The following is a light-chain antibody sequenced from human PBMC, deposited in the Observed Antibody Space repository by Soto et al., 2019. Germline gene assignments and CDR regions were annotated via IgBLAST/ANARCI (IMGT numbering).Light chain of an antibody. V-gene: IGLV2-14*01. J-gene: IGLJ1*01. CDR2: EVS. CDR3: SSCTTSSTLV. CDR1: SSDVGGYNY. Sequence: QSALTQPASVSGSPGQSITISRTGTSSDVGGYNYVSWYQQHPGNAPKLMIYEVSDRPSGVSNRFSGSKSGNTASLTISGLQAEDEADYYCSSCTTSSTLVFGTGTKLTVL.